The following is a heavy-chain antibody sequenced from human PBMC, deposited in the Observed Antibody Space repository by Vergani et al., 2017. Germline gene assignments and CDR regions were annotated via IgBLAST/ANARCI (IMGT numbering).Heavy chain of an antibody. CDR3: ARGVHRLGIFSSHWYFDL. CDR1: GYTFTGYY. CDR2: INPNSGGT. J-gene: IGHJ2*01. Sequence: QVQLVQSGAEVKKPGASVKVSCKASGYTFTGYYMHWVRQAPGQGLEWMGWINPNSGGTNYAQKFQGRVTMTRDTSISTAYMELSRLRSDDTAVYYCARGVHRLGIFSSHWYFDLWGRGTLVTVSS. V-gene: IGHV1-2*02. D-gene: IGHD7-27*01.